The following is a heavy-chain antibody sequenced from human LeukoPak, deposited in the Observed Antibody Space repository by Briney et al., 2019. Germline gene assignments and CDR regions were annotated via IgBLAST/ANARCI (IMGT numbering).Heavy chain of an antibody. D-gene: IGHD2-15*01. CDR2: LYDSGST. CDR1: GGSFRDYY. J-gene: IGHJ4*02. V-gene: IGHV4-59*01. CDR3: ARGRAAGNY. Sequence: KPSETLSLTCTVSGGSFRDYYWSWIRQPPGKGLEWIGYLYDSGSTSYNPSLNSRVTISVDTSKNQFSLKLSSVTAADTAVYYCARGRAAGNYWGQGTLVTVSS.